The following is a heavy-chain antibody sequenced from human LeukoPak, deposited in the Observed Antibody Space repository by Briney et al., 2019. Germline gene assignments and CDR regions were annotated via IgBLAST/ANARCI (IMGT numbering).Heavy chain of an antibody. CDR2: ISGSGGST. Sequence: PGGSLRLACAASGFTFSSYAMSWVRQAPGKGLEWVSAISGSGGSTYYADSVKGRFTISRDNSKNTLYLQMNSLRAEDTAVYYCATAGYSSGWTDDYWGQGTLVTVSS. D-gene: IGHD6-19*01. CDR1: GFTFSSYA. V-gene: IGHV3-23*01. CDR3: ATAGYSSGWTDDY. J-gene: IGHJ4*02.